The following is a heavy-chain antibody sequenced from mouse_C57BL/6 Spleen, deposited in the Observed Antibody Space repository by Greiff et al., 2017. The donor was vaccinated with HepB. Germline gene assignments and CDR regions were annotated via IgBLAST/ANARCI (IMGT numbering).Heavy chain of an antibody. J-gene: IGHJ1*03. V-gene: IGHV5-17*01. CDR1: GFTFSDYG. Sequence: EVQLVESGGGLVKPGGSLKLSCAASGFTFSDYGMHWVRQAPEKGLEWVAYISSGSSTIYYADTVKGRFTISRDNAKNTLFLQMTSLRSEDTAMYYGARPGDYYGSSYACFDVWGTGTTVTVSS. CDR3: ARPGDYYGSSYACFDV. D-gene: IGHD1-1*01. CDR2: ISSGSSTI.